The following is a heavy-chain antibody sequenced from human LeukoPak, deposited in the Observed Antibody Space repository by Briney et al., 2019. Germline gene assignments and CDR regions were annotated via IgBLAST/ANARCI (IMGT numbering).Heavy chain of an antibody. Sequence: GASVKVSCKASRFTFTDHYMHWVRQAPGQGLEWMGWINGKRGDTNYAQNFQDRVTMTRDTSTSTVYMELSRLTVDDTAVYYCARDHDWGVDYWGQGTLVTVSS. J-gene: IGHJ4*02. D-gene: IGHD7-27*01. CDR3: ARDHDWGVDY. V-gene: IGHV1-2*02. CDR2: INGKRGDT. CDR1: RFTFTDHY.